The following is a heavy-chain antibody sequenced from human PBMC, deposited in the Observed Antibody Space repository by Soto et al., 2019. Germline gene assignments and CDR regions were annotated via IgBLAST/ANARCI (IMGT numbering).Heavy chain of an antibody. CDR2: FVYSGDT. V-gene: IGHV4-59*08. Sequence: PSETLSLTCSVPGGSISGYYCSWFRHPPGKGLEWIGYFVYSGDTSYNPSLRSRVTISVDTSKNQFSLKLSSVTTADTAVYYCARRYGDYFDYWGQGTLVTVSS. J-gene: IGHJ4*02. D-gene: IGHD4-17*01. CDR1: GGSISGYY. CDR3: ARRYGDYFDY.